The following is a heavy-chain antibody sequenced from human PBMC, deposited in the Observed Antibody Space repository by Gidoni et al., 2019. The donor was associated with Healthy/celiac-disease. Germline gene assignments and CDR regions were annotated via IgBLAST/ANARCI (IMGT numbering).Heavy chain of an antibody. CDR3: ARAGSGAVGWFDP. CDR2: IYYSGST. Sequence: QVQLQESGPGLVKPSQTLSLTCTVSGCSISSGGYYWSWIRQHPGKGLEWIGYIYYSGSTYYNPSLKSRVTISVDTSKNQFSLKLSSVTAADTAAYYCARAGSGAVGWFDPWGQGTLVTVSS. D-gene: IGHD3-10*01. J-gene: IGHJ5*02. CDR1: GCSISSGGYY. V-gene: IGHV4-31*03.